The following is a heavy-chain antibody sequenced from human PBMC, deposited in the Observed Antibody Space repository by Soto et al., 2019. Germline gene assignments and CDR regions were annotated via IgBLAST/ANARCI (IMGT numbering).Heavy chain of an antibody. Sequence: ASVKVSCKASGYTFTSYAMHWVRQAPGQRLEWMGWINAGNGNTKYSQKFQGRVTITRDTSASTAYMELSRLRSDDTAVYYCARADYDSSGSHNWFDPWGQGTLVTVSS. D-gene: IGHD3-22*01. CDR3: ARADYDSSGSHNWFDP. J-gene: IGHJ5*02. V-gene: IGHV1-3*01. CDR1: GYTFTSYA. CDR2: INAGNGNT.